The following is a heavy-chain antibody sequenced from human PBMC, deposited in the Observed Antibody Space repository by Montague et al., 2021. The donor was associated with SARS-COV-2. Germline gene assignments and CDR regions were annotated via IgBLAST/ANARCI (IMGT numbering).Heavy chain of an antibody. J-gene: IGHJ3*02. CDR1: GFSLSTSGVG. CDR3: AHRRQGLGNEAYDFDI. D-gene: IGHD7-27*01. V-gene: IGHV2-5*02. Sequence: PALVKPTQTLTLTCTFSGFSLSTSGVGVGWIRQPPGKALEWLALIYWDDDKRYSPSLKSRLTITKDTSKNQVVLTMTNMDPVDTATYYCAHRRQGLGNEAYDFDIWGQGTMITVSS. CDR2: IYWDDDK.